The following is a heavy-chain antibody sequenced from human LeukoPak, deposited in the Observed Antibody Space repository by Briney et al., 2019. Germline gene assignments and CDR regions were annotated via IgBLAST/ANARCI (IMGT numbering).Heavy chain of an antibody. V-gene: IGHV4-30-4*08. CDR1: GGSISSGDYY. Sequence: SETLSLTCTVSGGSISSGDYYWSWIRQPPGKGLEWIGYIYYSGSTYYNPSLKSRVTITVDTSTNQFSLKLSSVTAADTAVYYCARARDGYNTLDYWGQGTLVTVSS. J-gene: IGHJ4*02. D-gene: IGHD5-24*01. CDR2: IYYSGST. CDR3: ARARDGYNTLDY.